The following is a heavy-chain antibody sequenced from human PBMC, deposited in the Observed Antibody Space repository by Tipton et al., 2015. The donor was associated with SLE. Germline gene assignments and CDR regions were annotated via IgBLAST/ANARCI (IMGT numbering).Heavy chain of an antibody. J-gene: IGHJ5*02. Sequence: TLSLTCTVSGGSITSRSCYWGWIRQPPGKGLECIGSIYYSGSTYYNPSLKSRVTMSVDTSKNQFSLRLTSVIAADTAVYYCARLHGYSYGLNWFDPWGQGTLISVSS. D-gene: IGHD5-18*01. CDR1: GGSITSRSCY. CDR2: IYYSGST. CDR3: ARLHGYSYGLNWFDP. V-gene: IGHV4-39*07.